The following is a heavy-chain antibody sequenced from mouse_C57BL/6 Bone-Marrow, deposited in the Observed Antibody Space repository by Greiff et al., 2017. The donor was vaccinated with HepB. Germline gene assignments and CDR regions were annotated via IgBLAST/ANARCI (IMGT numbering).Heavy chain of an antibody. Sequence: EVKLQESGAELVRPGASVKLSCTASGFNIKDYYMHWVKQRPEQGLEWIGRIDPEDGDTEYAPKFQGKATMTADTSSNTAYLQLSSLTSEDTAVYYCTTPLLWLRRGAWFAYWGQGTLVTVSA. D-gene: IGHD2-9*01. CDR3: TTPLLWLRRGAWFAY. J-gene: IGHJ3*01. V-gene: IGHV14-1*01. CDR2: IDPEDGDT. CDR1: GFNIKDYY.